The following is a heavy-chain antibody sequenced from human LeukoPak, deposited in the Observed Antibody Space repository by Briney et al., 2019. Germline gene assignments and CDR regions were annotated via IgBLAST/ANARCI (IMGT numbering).Heavy chain of an antibody. CDR2: ISGSSTYI. Sequence: GGSLRLSCAASGFTFSSYNMNWVRQAPGKGLEWVSSISGSSTYIYYADSVRGRFTISRDNAKNSLFLHMNSLRAEDTAVYYCAREVGAADDYWGQGTLVTVSS. D-gene: IGHD1-26*01. V-gene: IGHV3-21*01. J-gene: IGHJ4*02. CDR3: AREVGAADDY. CDR1: GFTFSSYN.